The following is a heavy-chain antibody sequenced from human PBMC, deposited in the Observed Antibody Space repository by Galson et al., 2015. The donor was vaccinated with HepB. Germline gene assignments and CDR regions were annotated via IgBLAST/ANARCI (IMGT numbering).Heavy chain of an antibody. D-gene: IGHD5-24*01. CDR1: GFTFSSYW. V-gene: IGHV3-7*01. CDR2: IKQDGSEK. CDR3: ASVESSWEPDWFDP. Sequence: SLRLSCAASGFTFSSYWMSWVRQAPGKGLEWVANIKQDGSEKYYVDSVKGRFTISRDNAKNSLYLQMNSLGAEDTAVYYCASVESSWEPDWFDPWGQGTLVTVSS. J-gene: IGHJ5*02.